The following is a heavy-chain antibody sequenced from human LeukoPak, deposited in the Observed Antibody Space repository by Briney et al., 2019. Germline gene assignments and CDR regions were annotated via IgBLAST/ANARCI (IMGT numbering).Heavy chain of an antibody. CDR2: IYPRGST. D-gene: IGHD2-21*02. J-gene: IGHJ4*02. CDR3: ARVGDCALKG. Sequence: SQTLSLTCVVSGDSISRGSYSWTWIRQAPGKGLEWIGYIYPRGSTYYNPSLKSRVTMSIDKSQNRFSLNLTSVTAADTAMYYCARVGDCALKGWGQGTLVTVSS. CDR1: GDSISRGSYS. V-gene: IGHV4-30-2*01.